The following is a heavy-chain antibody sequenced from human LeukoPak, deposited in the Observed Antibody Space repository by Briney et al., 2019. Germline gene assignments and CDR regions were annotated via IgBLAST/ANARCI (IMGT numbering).Heavy chain of an antibody. Sequence: GGSLRLSCVASGFTVSSNYMNWVRQAPGKGLEWVSAISGSGGSTYYADSVKGRFTISRDNSKNTLYLQMNSLRAEDTAVYYCAKRGRAVGYYDSSGFLSGLDYWGQGTLVTVSS. J-gene: IGHJ4*02. CDR3: AKRGRAVGYYDSSGFLSGLDY. CDR2: ISGSGGST. D-gene: IGHD3-22*01. V-gene: IGHV3-23*01. CDR1: GFTVSSNY.